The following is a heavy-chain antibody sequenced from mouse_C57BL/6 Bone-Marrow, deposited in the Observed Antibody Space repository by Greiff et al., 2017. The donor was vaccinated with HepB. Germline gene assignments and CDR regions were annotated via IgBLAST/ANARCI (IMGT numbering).Heavy chain of an antibody. CDR2: IRSKSNNYAT. D-gene: IGHD1-1*01. J-gene: IGHJ1*03. V-gene: IGHV10-1*01. CDR3: VRHYYYGSSYWYFDV. CDR1: GFSFNTYA. Sequence: EVKLMESGGGLVQPKGSLKLSYAASGFSFNTYAMNWVRQAPGKGLEWVARIRSKSNNYATYYADSVKDRFTISRDDSESMLYLQMNNLKTEDTAMYYCVRHYYYGSSYWYFDVWGTGTTVTVSS.